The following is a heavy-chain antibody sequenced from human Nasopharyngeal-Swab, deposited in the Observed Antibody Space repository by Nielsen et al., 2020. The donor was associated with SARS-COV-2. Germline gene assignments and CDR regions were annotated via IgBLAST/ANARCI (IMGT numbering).Heavy chain of an antibody. CDR1: GGSISSYY. CDR2: IYYSGST. CDR3: ARSPDPYYYDSSGAFDI. J-gene: IGHJ3*02. D-gene: IGHD3-22*01. Sequence: SETLSLTCTVSGGSISSYYWSWIRQPPGKGLEWIGYIYYSGSTNYNPSLKSRVTMSVDTSKNQFSLKLSSVTAADTAVYYCARSPDPYYYDSSGAFDIWGQGTMVTVSS. V-gene: IGHV4-59*12.